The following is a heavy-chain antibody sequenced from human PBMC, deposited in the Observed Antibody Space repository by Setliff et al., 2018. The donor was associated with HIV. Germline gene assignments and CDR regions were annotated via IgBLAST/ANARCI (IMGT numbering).Heavy chain of an antibody. CDR3: ARGCNGGNCYHGSGWLDR. V-gene: IGHV7-4-1*02. Sequence: ASVKVSCKVSGYTLSELSMHWVRQAPGKGLEWMGWINTNTGNPMYAQGFTRRFVFSLDTSVSTAYLQISSLKAEDTAMYYCARGCNGGNCYHGSGWLDRWGQGTLVTVAT. J-gene: IGHJ5*02. CDR2: INTNTGNP. D-gene: IGHD2-15*01. CDR1: GYTLSELS.